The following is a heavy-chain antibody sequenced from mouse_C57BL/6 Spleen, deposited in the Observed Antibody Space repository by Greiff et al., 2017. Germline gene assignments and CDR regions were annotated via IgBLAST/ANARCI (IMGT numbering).Heavy chain of an antibody. J-gene: IGHJ2*01. Sequence: QVQLQQSGAELARPGASVKLSCKASGYTFTSYGISWVKQRTGQGLEWIGEIYPRSGNTYYNEKFKGKATLTADKSSSTAYMELRSLTSEDSAVYFCATTGTGFDYWGKAPLSQSPQ. CDR1: GYTFTSYG. CDR3: ATTGTGFDY. V-gene: IGHV1-81*01. D-gene: IGHD4-1*02. CDR2: IYPRSGNT.